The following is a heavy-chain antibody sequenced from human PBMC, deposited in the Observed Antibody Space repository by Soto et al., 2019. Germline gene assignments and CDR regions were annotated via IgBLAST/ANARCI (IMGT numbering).Heavy chain of an antibody. CDR2: ISAYNGNT. J-gene: IGHJ6*02. V-gene: IGHV1-18*01. CDR3: ARVVVVAAHYYYYGMDV. D-gene: IGHD2-15*01. CDR1: GYTFTSYG. Sequence: ASVKVSWKASGYTFTSYGISWVRQAPGQGLEWMGWISAYNGNTNYAQKLQGRVTMTTDTSTSTAYMELRSLRSDDTAVYYCARVVVVAAHYYYYGMDVWGQGTTVTVSS.